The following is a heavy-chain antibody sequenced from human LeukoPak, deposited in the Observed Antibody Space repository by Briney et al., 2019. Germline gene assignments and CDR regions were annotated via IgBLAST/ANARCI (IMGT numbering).Heavy chain of an antibody. Sequence: SVKVSCKASGGTFSSYAISWVRQAPGQGLECMGRIIPILGIANYAQKFQGRVTITADKSTSTAYMELSSLRSEDTAVYYCARDGSGSYNIYYYGMDVWGQGTTVTVSS. D-gene: IGHD3-10*01. CDR1: GGTFSSYA. CDR3: ARDGSGSYNIYYYGMDV. CDR2: IIPILGIA. V-gene: IGHV1-69*04. J-gene: IGHJ6*02.